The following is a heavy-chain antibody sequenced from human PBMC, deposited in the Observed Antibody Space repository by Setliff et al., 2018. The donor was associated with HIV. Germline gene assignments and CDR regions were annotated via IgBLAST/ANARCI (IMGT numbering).Heavy chain of an antibody. D-gene: IGHD3-3*01. J-gene: IGHJ6*03. CDR2: IYYSGST. CDR1: GGSISSSRYY. V-gene: IGHV4-39*01. Sequence: PSETLSLTCTVSGGSISSSRYYWGWIRQPPAKGLDWIGYIYYSGSTYYNPSLKSRVTISLDTTTNQFPLKLSSVAAADTAVYYCARLEYYYYMDVGGKGTTVAVSS. CDR3: ARLEYYYYMDV.